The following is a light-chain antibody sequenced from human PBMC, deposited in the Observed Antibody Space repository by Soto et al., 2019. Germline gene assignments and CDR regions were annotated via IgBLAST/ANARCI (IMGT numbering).Light chain of an antibody. Sequence: QSVLTQPPSVSAAPGQTVTISCSGSSSNIGTNFVSWYQQLPGTAPKLLIYDNIKRPSRIPDRFSGSKSDTSATLGITGLQTGDEADYYCATWDSSLSAVVFGAGTKLTVL. J-gene: IGLJ2*01. CDR3: ATWDSSLSAVV. V-gene: IGLV1-51*01. CDR2: DNI. CDR1: SSNIGTNF.